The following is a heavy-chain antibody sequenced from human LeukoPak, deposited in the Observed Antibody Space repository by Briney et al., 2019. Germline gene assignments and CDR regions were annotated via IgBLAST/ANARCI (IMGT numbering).Heavy chain of an antibody. CDR1: GGSFSGYY. CDR2: INHSGST. Sequence: SETLSLTCAVYGGSFSGYYWSWIRQPPGKGLEWIGEINHSGSTNYNPSLKSRVTISVDTSKNQFSLKLSSVTAADTAVYYCASASIVLMVYAVWGQGTLVTVSS. CDR3: ASASIVLMVYAV. J-gene: IGHJ4*02. V-gene: IGHV4-34*01. D-gene: IGHD2-8*01.